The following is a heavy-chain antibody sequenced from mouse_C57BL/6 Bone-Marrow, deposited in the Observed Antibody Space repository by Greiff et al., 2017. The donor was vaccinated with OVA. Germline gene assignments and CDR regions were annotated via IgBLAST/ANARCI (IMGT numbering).Heavy chain of an antibody. J-gene: IGHJ4*01. V-gene: IGHV1-26*01. D-gene: IGHD2-4*01. CDR1: GYTLTDYY. Sequence: EVQLQQSGPELVKPGASVKITCKASGYTLTDYYMNWVKQSHGKSLEWIGDINPNNGGTSYNQKFKGKATLTVDKSSSTAYMELRSLTSEDSAVYYCARGDDYEGAMDDWGQGTSVTVSS. CDR3: ARGDDYEGAMDD. CDR2: INPNNGGT.